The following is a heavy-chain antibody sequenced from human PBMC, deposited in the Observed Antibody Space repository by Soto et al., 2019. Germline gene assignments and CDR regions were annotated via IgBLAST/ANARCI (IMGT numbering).Heavy chain of an antibody. V-gene: IGHV4-31*03. D-gene: IGHD3-10*01. J-gene: IGHJ4*02. CDR3: ARGSYGSGSYFQAYFDL. CDR1: GGSISSSGYY. CDR2: IYYSGST. Sequence: QVQLQESGPGLVKPSQTLSLTCTVSGGSISSSGYYWSWIRQPPGKGLEWIGFIYYSGSTRYSPSLTGRLSIPVDFSKDKFSLKLSSVTAADTPIYYCARGSYGSGSYFQAYFDLWGQGNMVSVSP.